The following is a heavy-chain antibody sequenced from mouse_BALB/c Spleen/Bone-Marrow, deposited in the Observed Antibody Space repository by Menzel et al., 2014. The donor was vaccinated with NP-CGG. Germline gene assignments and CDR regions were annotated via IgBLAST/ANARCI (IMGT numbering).Heavy chain of an antibody. CDR3: TRSGGNYGGAWFAY. CDR2: IDPAKGNT. Sequence: EVQLQQSGAELVKPGASVKLSCTTSGFNIKDTYIHWVKQRPEQGLEWIGRIDPAKGNTKFVPKFQGKATVTADTSSNTAYLHLSSLTSEDTAVYYCTRSGGNYGGAWFAYWGQGTLVTVSA. D-gene: IGHD1-2*01. V-gene: IGHV14-3*02. J-gene: IGHJ3*01. CDR1: GFNIKDTY.